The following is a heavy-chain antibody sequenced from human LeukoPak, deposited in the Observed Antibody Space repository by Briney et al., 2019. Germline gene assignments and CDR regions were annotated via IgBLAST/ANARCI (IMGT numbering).Heavy chain of an antibody. CDR2: IYYSGSI. D-gene: IGHD5/OR15-5a*01. Sequence: PSETLSLTCTVSGGSISNYYWSWIRQPPGKGLEWIGYIYYSGSINYNPSLRSRVSMSLDTSKNQFSLKLSSVTAADTAVYFCARNRVFTYWYFDLWGRGTLVTVSS. CDR3: ARNRVFTYWYFDL. CDR1: GGSISNYY. J-gene: IGHJ2*01. V-gene: IGHV4-59*01.